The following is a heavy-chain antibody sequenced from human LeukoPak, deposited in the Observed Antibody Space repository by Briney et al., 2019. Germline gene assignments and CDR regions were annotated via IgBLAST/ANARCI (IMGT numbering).Heavy chain of an antibody. J-gene: IGHJ4*02. Sequence: GGSLRLSCAASGFTFSSYAMSWVRQAPGKGLEWVSAISGSGGSTYYADSVKGRFTISRDNSKNTLYLQMISLRAEDTAVYYCAKDRARATVTTFDYWGQGTLVTVSS. D-gene: IGHD4-17*01. CDR1: GFTFSSYA. CDR2: ISGSGGST. CDR3: AKDRARATVTTFDY. V-gene: IGHV3-23*01.